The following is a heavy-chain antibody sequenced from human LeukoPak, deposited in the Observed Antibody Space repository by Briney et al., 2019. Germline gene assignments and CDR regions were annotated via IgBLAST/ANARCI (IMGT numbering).Heavy chain of an antibody. Sequence: SETLSLTSPGCGGSISRYSWSWIRQPPGKGLEGIGYMYYSGNTNYNPSLKSRVTISVDTSKNPFSLNPSPVTAADTAVYYCARAGVAGPPPVWGQGTMVTVSS. CDR1: GGSISRYS. V-gene: IGHV4-59*12. J-gene: IGHJ3*01. D-gene: IGHD6-19*01. CDR3: ARAGVAGPPPV. CDR2: MYYSGNT.